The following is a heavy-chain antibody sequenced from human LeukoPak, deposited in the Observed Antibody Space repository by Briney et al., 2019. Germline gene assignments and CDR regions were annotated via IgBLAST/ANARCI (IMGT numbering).Heavy chain of an antibody. CDR2: IKPKSGGT. CDR3: ARDDPNFPFDY. V-gene: IGHV1-2*02. J-gene: IGHJ4*02. Sequence: GASVKDSCKASVYTFTGYYIYWVGQAPGEGREWMGWIKPKSGGTTYAQRFQGRVTMTRDTYLSTAYMEFSRLTSDDTALYFCARDDPNFPFDYWGQGTLVTVSS. CDR1: VYTFTGYY.